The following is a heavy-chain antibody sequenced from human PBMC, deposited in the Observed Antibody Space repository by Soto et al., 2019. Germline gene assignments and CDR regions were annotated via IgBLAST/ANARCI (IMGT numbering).Heavy chain of an antibody. Sequence: QVQLVESGGGVVQPGRSLRLSCAASGFTFSSFAMHWVRQAPGKGLEWVAVISYDGSHNYYVDSVKGRFTISRDNSKNTLFLQMNSLRAEDTAVYNCARGCISTSCNDMDYWGQGTLVTVSS. CDR3: ARGCISTSCNDMDY. D-gene: IGHD2-2*01. CDR2: ISYDGSHN. CDR1: GFTFSSFA. V-gene: IGHV3-30*04. J-gene: IGHJ4*02.